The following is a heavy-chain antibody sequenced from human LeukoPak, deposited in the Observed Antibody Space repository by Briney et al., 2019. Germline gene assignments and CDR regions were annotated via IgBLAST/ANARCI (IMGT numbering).Heavy chain of an antibody. CDR1: GGSISSSSYY. J-gene: IGHJ3*02. D-gene: IGHD3-22*01. Sequence: SGTLSLTCTVSGGSISSSSYYWGWIRQPPGKGLEWIGSIYYSGSTYYNPSLKSRVTISVDTSKNQFSLKLSSVTAADTAVYYCARLGAAGITMIVVGPNDAFDIWGQGTMVTVSS. CDR3: ARLGAAGITMIVVGPNDAFDI. V-gene: IGHV4-39*01. CDR2: IYYSGST.